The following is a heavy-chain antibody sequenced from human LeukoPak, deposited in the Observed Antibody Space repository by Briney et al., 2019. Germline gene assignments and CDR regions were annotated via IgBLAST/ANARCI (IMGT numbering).Heavy chain of an antibody. V-gene: IGHV4-61*02. J-gene: IGHJ2*01. CDR1: GGSISSGNYY. D-gene: IGHD4-17*01. CDR3: ARDSDMTTLTTAWYFDL. CDR2: IYTSGST. Sequence: SQTLSLTCTVSGGSISSGNYYWSWIRQPAGKGLEWIGRIYTSGSTNYNPSLKSRVTISVDTSKNQFSLKLSSVTAADTAVYYCARDSDMTTLTTAWYFDLWGRGTLVTVSS.